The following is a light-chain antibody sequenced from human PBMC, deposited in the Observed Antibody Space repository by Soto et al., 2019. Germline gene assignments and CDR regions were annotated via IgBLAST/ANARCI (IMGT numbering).Light chain of an antibody. V-gene: IGKV3-20*01. CDR3: QPYGSSPLT. Sequence: EIVLTQSPGTLSLSPGERATLSCRASQSVSSSFLAWYQQKPGQAPRLLIYGASSRATGIPDRFSGSGSGTDFTLIISRLEPEDVAVYYCQPYGSSPLTFGGGTKVEIK. J-gene: IGKJ4*01. CDR2: GAS. CDR1: QSVSSSF.